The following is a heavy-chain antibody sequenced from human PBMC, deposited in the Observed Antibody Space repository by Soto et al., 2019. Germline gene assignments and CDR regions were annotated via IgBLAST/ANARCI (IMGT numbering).Heavy chain of an antibody. CDR2: ITTGGNA. Sequence: GGSLILSCAASGFTFSSYWMHWVRQPKGKGLEWVSGITTGGNAYFADSVKGRFSISRENAKNSFYLQTSSLRAEDTAMYYCVRVNADAYDVWGQGTMVTVSS. CDR1: GFTFSSYW. V-gene: IGHV3-13*01. CDR3: VRVNADAYDV. J-gene: IGHJ3*01.